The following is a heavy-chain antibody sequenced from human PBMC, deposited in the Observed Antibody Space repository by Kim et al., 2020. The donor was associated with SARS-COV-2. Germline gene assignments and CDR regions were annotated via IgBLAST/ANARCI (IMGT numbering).Heavy chain of an antibody. J-gene: IGHJ4*02. CDR3: AKDTASGIELPLDY. Sequence: GGSLRLSCAASGFTFDDYAMHWVRQAPGKGLEWVSSISWNSGSIGYADSVKGRFTFSRDNAKNSLYLQMNSLRAEDTALYYCAKDTASGIELPLDYWGQGTLVTVSS. CDR1: GFTFDDYA. D-gene: IGHD2-15*01. CDR2: ISWNSGSI. V-gene: IGHV3-9*01.